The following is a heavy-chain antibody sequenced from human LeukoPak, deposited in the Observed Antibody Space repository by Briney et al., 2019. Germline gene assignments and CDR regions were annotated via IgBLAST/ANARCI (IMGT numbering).Heavy chain of an antibody. D-gene: IGHD2-8*01. Sequence: GGSLRLSRAASGFTFSSYGMSWVRQAPGKGLEWVSAISGSGGSTYYADSVKGRFTISRDSSKNILYLQMNSLRAEDTAVYYCAKDRCSNGVGCYYYYMDVWGKGTTVTISS. V-gene: IGHV3-23*01. CDR3: AKDRCSNGVGCYYYYMDV. CDR1: GFTFSSYG. J-gene: IGHJ6*03. CDR2: ISGSGGST.